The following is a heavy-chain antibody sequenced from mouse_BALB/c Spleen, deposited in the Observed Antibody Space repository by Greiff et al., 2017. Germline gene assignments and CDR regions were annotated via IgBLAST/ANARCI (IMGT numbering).Heavy chain of an antibody. J-gene: IGHJ4*01. V-gene: IGHV2-2*02. CDR1: GFSLTSYG. CDR3: ARMDLAYAMDY. CDR2: IWSGGST. Sequence: QVQLKESGPGLVQPSQSLSITCTVSGFSLTSYGVHWVRQSPGTGLEWLGVIWSGGSTDYNAAFISRLSISKDNSKSQVFFKMNSLQANDTAIYYCARMDLAYAMDYWGQGTSVTVSS.